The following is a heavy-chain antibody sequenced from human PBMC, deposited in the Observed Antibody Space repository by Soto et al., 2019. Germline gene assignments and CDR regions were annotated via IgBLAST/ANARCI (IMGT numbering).Heavy chain of an antibody. V-gene: IGHV3-48*02. CDR3: ARDKIAAAVFDY. CDR1: SGSISSSNW. CDR2: ISSSSSTI. Sequence: PSETLSLTCAVSSGSISSSNWWSWVRQPPGKGLEWVSYISSSSSTIYYADSVKGRFTISRDNAKNSLYLQMNSLRDEDMAVYYCARDKIAAAVFDYWGQGNLVTVSS. J-gene: IGHJ4*02. D-gene: IGHD6-13*01.